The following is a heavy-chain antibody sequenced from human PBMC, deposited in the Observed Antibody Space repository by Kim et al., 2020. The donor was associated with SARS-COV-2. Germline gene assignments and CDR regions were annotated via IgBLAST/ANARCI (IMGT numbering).Heavy chain of an antibody. CDR1: GFTVSSNY. CDR3: ARWIQLWPNDAFDI. J-gene: IGHJ3*02. CDR2: IYSGGST. V-gene: IGHV3-53*04. D-gene: IGHD5-18*01. Sequence: GGSLRLSCAASGFTVSSNYMSWVRQAPGKGLEWVSVIYSGGSTYYADSVKGRFTISRHNSKNTLYLQMNSLRAEDTAVYYCARWIQLWPNDAFDIWGQGTMVTVSS.